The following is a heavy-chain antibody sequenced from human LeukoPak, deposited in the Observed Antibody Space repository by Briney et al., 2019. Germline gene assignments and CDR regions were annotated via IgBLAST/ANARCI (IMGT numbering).Heavy chain of an antibody. CDR1: GGSFSSYH. CDR2: INHSGST. Sequence: SETLSLTCAVYGGSFSSYHWSWIRQPPGKGLEWIGEINHSGSTNYNPSLKSRVTISVDTSKNQFSLKLSSVTAADTAVYYCARLVLHYYYYMDVWGKGTTVTVSS. D-gene: IGHD6-13*01. J-gene: IGHJ6*03. CDR3: ARLVLHYYYYMDV. V-gene: IGHV4-34*01.